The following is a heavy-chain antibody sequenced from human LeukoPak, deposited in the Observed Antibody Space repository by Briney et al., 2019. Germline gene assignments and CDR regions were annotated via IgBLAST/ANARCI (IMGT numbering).Heavy chain of an antibody. CDR3: ARDFAPQDLRLGGAIAPPWFDP. CDR1: GYTFIGYC. J-gene: IGHJ5*02. V-gene: IGHV1-2*02. CDR2: INPNSGGT. Sequence: ASVKVSCKAASGYTFIGYCMHWVRQAPGQGPEWMGWINPNSGGTNYAQKFQGRVTMTRDTSISTAYMELSRLSSDDTAVYYCARDFAPQDLRLGGAIAPPWFDPWGQGTLVTVSS. D-gene: IGHD2-2*02.